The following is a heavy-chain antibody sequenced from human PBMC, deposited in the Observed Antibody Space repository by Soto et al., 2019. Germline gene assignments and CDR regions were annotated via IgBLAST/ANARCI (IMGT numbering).Heavy chain of an antibody. CDR2: IWYDGSNR. D-gene: IGHD2-15*01. J-gene: IGHJ3*02. V-gene: IGHV3-33*01. CDR1: GFTFSSSD. Sequence: HPGGSLRLSCAASGFTFSSSDIHWVRQDPGKGLEWVALIWYDGSNRYYADSVKGRFTISRDNSKNTLSLQMNSLRAEDTAVYYCATNFYCSGGTCPRAFDIWGQGTMVTVSS. CDR3: ATNFYCSGGTCPRAFDI.